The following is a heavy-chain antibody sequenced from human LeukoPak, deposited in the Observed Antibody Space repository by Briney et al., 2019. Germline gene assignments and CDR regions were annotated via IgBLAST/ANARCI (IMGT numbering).Heavy chain of an antibody. CDR2: IKGKSDGGTT. D-gene: IGHD3-16*01. J-gene: IGHJ4*02. Sequence: GGSLRLSCVASGFTFNNAWMSWVRQAPGKGLEWVGRIKGKSDGGTTDYAAPVKGRFTISRDDSKNTLYLQMNSLETEDTAVYYCTTVYFGGVKRWGQGTLVTVPS. V-gene: IGHV3-15*05. CDR3: TTVYFGGVKR. CDR1: GFTFNNAW.